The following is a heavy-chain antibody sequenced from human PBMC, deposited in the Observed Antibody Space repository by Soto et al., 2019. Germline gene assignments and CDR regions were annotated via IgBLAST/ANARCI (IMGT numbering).Heavy chain of an antibody. CDR1: GFTFSTYA. Sequence: EVQLLDSGGGLVQPGGSLRLSCAASGFTFSTYAMSWVRQAPGQGLEWVSTISGSGGATSYADSVKGRFTISSDNSKNTVQLHMNSLRGEDTAVYYCAKDRRPSYSASWYVTPADQWGQGTLVTVSS. D-gene: IGHD6-13*01. J-gene: IGHJ5*02. CDR2: ISGSGGAT. CDR3: AKDRRPSYSASWYVTPADQ. V-gene: IGHV3-23*01.